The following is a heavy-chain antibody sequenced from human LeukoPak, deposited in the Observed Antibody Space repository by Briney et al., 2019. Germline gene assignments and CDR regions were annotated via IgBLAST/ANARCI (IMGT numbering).Heavy chain of an antibody. CDR3: MRGDRRDY. V-gene: IGHV3-21*06. J-gene: IGHJ4*02. CDR2: IDSSGGYM. Sequence: GGSLRLSCEASGFTFNTYSMNWARQAPGKGLEWVSSIDSSGGYMFYADSVKGRFIISRDNAKDSLYLQMNSLRVEDTAVYYCMRGDRRDYWGQGTLVIVSS. CDR1: GFTFNTYS.